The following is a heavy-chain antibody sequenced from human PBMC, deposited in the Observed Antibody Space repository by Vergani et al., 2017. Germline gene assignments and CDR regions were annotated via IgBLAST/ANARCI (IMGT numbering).Heavy chain of an antibody. CDR1: GYTFTGYY. CDR3: ARDGYCSSTSCYGWFDP. D-gene: IGHD2-2*03. CDR2: INPNSGGT. J-gene: IGHJ5*02. V-gene: IGHV1-2*02. Sequence: QVQLVQSGAEVKKPGASLKVSCKASGYTFTGYYMHWVRQAPGQGLEWMGWINPNSGGTNYAQKFQGRVTMTRDTSISTAYMELSRLRSDDTAVYYCARDGYCSSTSCYGWFDPWGQGTLVTVSS.